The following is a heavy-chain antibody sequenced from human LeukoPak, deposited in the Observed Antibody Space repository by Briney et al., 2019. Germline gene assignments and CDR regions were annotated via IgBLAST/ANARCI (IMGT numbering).Heavy chain of an antibody. J-gene: IGHJ4*02. D-gene: IGHD1-26*01. V-gene: IGHV1-18*01. CDR3: ARAGEGGSYDY. Sequence: GASVTVSCTASVYTFPSCGISWVRQAPGQGLEGVGWISAYNGNTNYAHKLQGRVTMTTDTSTSTAYMELRSLRSDDTAVYYCARAGEGGSYDYWGQGHRVLVSA. CDR1: VYTFPSCG. CDR2: ISAYNGNT.